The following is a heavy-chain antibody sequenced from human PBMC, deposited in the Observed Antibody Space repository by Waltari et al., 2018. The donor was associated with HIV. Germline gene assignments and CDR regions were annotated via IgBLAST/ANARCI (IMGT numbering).Heavy chain of an antibody. CDR1: GYTFTNYG. D-gene: IGHD3-22*01. CDR2: INAYNGDT. CDR3: ARAKSSGYYGVY. J-gene: IGHJ4*02. Sequence: QVQLVQSGAEVKKPGASVKVSCKASGYTFTNYGVTWVRQAPGQGLEWMGWINAYNGDTNYAQNFQGRVTMTTDTSTSTAYMDLKSLRSDDTAVYYCARAKSSGYYGVYWGQGTLVTVSS. V-gene: IGHV1-18*01.